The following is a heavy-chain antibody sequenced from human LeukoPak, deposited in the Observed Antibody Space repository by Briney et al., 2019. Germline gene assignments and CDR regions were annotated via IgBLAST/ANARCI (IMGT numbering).Heavy chain of an antibody. Sequence: SETLSLTCTVSGGSISSSSYYWGWIRQPPGKGLEWIGSIYYSGSTYYNPSLKSRVTISVDTSRNQFSLKLSSVTAAGTAVYYCARGDFDAFDIWGQGTMVTVSS. D-gene: IGHD3-3*01. V-gene: IGHV4-39*01. J-gene: IGHJ3*02. CDR3: ARGDFDAFDI. CDR1: GGSISSSSYY. CDR2: IYYSGST.